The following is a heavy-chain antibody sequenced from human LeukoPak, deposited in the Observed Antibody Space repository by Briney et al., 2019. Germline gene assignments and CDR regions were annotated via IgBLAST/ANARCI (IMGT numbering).Heavy chain of an antibody. CDR1: GYSFTSYW. D-gene: IGHD1-14*01. Sequence: GESLKISCKGSGYSFTSYWITWVRQMPGKGLEWMGSIHPSDSDSRYSPRYSPSFQGQVTVSVDKSISTAYLQWSSLKASDTAIYYCAMVTSSNLATIDYWGQGTLVTVSS. V-gene: IGHV5-51*01. CDR2: IHPSDSDSRYSP. CDR3: AMVTSSNLATIDY. J-gene: IGHJ4*02.